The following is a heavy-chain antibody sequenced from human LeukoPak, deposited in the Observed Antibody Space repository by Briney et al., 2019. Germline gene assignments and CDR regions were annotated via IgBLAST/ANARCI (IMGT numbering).Heavy chain of an antibody. CDR3: ARGLGNPGGRYYYYYYMDV. V-gene: IGHV1-2*02. CDR1: AYSFSTYD. CDR2: INPNSGGT. J-gene: IGHJ6*03. D-gene: IGHD4-23*01. Sequence: ASVKVSCKASAYSFSTYDINWVRQAPGQGLEWMGWINPNSGGTNYAQKFQGRVTMTRDTSISTAYMELSRLRSDDTAVYYCARGLGNPGGRYYYYYYMDVWGKGTTVTVSS.